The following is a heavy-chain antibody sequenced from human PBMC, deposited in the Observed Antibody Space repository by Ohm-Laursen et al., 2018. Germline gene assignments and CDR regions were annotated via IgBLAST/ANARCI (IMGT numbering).Heavy chain of an antibody. Sequence: SLRPSCAASGFTFSSHGINWVRQAPGKGLEWVSGISGSGDTTYYADSVKGRFTISRDNSKNTLYLQMNSLRAEDTAVYYCARTRKIYYGSGSYPYYFDYWGQGTRVTVSS. CDR2: ISGSGDTT. J-gene: IGHJ4*02. CDR1: GFTFSSHG. D-gene: IGHD3-10*01. CDR3: ARTRKIYYGSGSYPYYFDY. V-gene: IGHV3-23*01.